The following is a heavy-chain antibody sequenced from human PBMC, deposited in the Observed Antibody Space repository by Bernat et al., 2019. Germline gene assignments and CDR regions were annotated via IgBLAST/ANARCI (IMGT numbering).Heavy chain of an antibody. CDR1: GASISSSNYY. J-gene: IGHJ3*02. Sequence: QLQLQESGPGLVKPSETLSLTCTVSGASISSSNYYWGWIRQPPGKGLEWIGSIYYSVSTYYNPPLKSQVTISVDTSRNQFSLKMSSATAADTALYYCARHADTGPHVTAFDIWGQGTMVTVSS. CDR3: ARHADTGPHVTAFDI. V-gene: IGHV4-39*01. CDR2: IYYSVST. D-gene: IGHD1-14*01.